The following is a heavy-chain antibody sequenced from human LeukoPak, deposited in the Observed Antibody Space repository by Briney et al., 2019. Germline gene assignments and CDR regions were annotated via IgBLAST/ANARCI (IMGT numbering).Heavy chain of an antibody. J-gene: IGHJ6*02. CDR3: ARVLTDSSGYYLDYYYYGMDV. Sequence: PSETLSLTCAVYGGSFSGYYWSWIRQPPGKGLEWIGEINHSGSTNYNPSLKSRVTISVDTSKSQFSLKLSSVTAADTAVYYCARVLTDSSGYYLDYYYYGMDVWGQGTTVTVSS. V-gene: IGHV4-34*01. D-gene: IGHD3-22*01. CDR1: GGSFSGYY. CDR2: INHSGST.